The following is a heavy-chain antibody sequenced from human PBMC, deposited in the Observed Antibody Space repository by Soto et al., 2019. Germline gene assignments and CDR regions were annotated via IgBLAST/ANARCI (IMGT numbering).Heavy chain of an antibody. Sequence: GESLKISCKGSGYSFTSYWIGWVRQMPGKGLEWMGIIYPGDHETRYSPSFHGKVTISADKSINTAYLQWNSLEASDTAFYFCARSPRSSPYFDYWGQGALVTVSS. CDR3: ARSPRSSPYFDY. J-gene: IGHJ4*02. D-gene: IGHD6-13*01. V-gene: IGHV5-51*01. CDR2: IYPGDHET. CDR1: GYSFTSYW.